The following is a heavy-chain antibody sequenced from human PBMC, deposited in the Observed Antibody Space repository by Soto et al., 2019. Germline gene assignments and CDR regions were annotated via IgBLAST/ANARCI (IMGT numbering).Heavy chain of an antibody. J-gene: IGHJ4*02. CDR2: KYYRSTWYN. V-gene: IGHV6-1*01. CDR1: GDSVSSNSVV. Sequence: QVQLQESGPGLVKPSQTLSLTCAISGDSVSSNSVVWSWSRQSPSRGLEWLGRKYYRSTWYNDYATSVKSRITINPDTSKNQISLQLDSVTPEDTAVYYCSRGTAVTGLDYWGQGAMVTVSS. CDR3: SRGTAVTGLDY. D-gene: IGHD6-19*01.